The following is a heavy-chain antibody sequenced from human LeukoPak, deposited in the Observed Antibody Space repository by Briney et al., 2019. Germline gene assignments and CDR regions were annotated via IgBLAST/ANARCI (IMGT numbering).Heavy chain of an antibody. J-gene: IGHJ4*02. CDR1: GFTLSNYC. Sequence: GGSLRLSCAASGFTLSNYCMSWVRQAPGKGLEWVANIKQDGSERYYVDSVKGRFTISRDNAKNSLYLQMNSLRAEDTAVYYCARDSTTMVRGSDYWGQGTLVTVSS. CDR2: IKQDGSER. CDR3: ARDSTTMVRGSDY. D-gene: IGHD3-10*01. V-gene: IGHV3-7*05.